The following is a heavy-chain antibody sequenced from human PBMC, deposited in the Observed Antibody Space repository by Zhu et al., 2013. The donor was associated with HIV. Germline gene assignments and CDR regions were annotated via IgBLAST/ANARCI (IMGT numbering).Heavy chain of an antibody. CDR1: GGTFSSYT. Sequence: QVQLVQSGAEVKKPGSSVKVSCKASGGTFSSYTISWVRQAPGQGLEWMGRIIPILGIANYAQKFQGRVTITADKSTSTAYMELSSLRSEDTAVYYCARDDVGIRSSQDFKQWPTSPAGATYDYWGQGTLVTVSS. CDR2: IIPILGIA. J-gene: IGHJ4*02. V-gene: IGHV1-69*08. CDR3: ARDDVGIRSSQDFKQWPTSPAGATYDY. D-gene: IGHD6-19*01.